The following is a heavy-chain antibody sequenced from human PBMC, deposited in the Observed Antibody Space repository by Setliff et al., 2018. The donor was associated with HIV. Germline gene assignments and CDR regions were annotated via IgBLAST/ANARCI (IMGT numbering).Heavy chain of an antibody. CDR3: SRYRYYYDSSGYGRWFDP. V-gene: IGHV4-39*01. CDR1: GGSISSSSYY. Sequence: SETLSLTCTVSGGSISSSSYYWGWIRQPPGKGLEWIGNIYYSGSPIYNPPLKSRVTISVDTSENQFSLRLNSVTAADTAVYYCSRYRYYYDSSGYGRWFDPGGQGTLVTVSS. D-gene: IGHD3-22*01. CDR2: IYYSGSP. J-gene: IGHJ5*02.